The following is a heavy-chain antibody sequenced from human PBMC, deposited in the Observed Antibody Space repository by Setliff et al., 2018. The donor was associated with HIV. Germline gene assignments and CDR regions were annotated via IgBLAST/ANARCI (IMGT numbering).Heavy chain of an antibody. CDR2: INPDSRGT. Sequence: PSVKVSCKTSGYAFSDYSIHWVRQAPGQGLEWVGRINPDSRGTNYAQTFQGRVTMTRDTSANTAYMELSRLRSDDTAVFYCARGVKGIATTGKYYFDYWGQGTLVTVSS. J-gene: IGHJ4*02. CDR1: GYAFSDYS. D-gene: IGHD6-13*01. CDR3: ARGVKGIATTGKYYFDY. V-gene: IGHV1-2*06.